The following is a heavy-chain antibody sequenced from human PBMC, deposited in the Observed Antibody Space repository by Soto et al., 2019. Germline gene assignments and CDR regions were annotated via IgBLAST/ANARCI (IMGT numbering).Heavy chain of an antibody. CDR2: IIPIFGTA. CDR1: GGTFSSYA. J-gene: IGHJ6*02. D-gene: IGHD3-3*01. CDR3: ARVNYDFWSGYPRAYYGMDV. V-gene: IGHV1-69*06. Sequence: ASVKVSCKASGGTFSSYAISWVRQAPGQGLEWMGGIIPIFGTANYAQKFQGRVTITADKSTSTAYMELSSLRSEDTAVYYCARVNYDFWSGYPRAYYGMDVWGQGTTVTVSS.